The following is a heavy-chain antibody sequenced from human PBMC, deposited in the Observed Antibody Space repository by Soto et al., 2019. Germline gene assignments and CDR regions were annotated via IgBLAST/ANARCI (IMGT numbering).Heavy chain of an antibody. D-gene: IGHD2-21*02. CDR2: INPSGGYT. CDR3: ARGGGIVVVTAPYDQ. CDR1: GYTFTSYY. J-gene: IGHJ4*02. V-gene: IGHV1-46*03. Sequence: GASVKVSCKASGYTFTSYYMNWVRQAPGQGLEWLGIINPSGGYTTYAQRFLGRVTMTSDTPTSTVHMELGSLTSEDTAVYYCARGGGIVVVTAPYDQWGQGTLVTVSS.